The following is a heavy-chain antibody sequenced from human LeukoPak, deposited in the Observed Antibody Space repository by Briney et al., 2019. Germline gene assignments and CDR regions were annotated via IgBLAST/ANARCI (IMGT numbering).Heavy chain of an antibody. CDR1: GYTFTSYA. D-gene: IGHD4-17*01. CDR3: ARDLDGDSNS. J-gene: IGHJ5*02. CDR2: ISTYNGNT. V-gene: IGHV1-18*04. Sequence: ASVKVSCKTSGYTFTSYAISWVRQAPGQGLEWMGWISTYNGNTNYAQKLQGRVTMTTDTSTSTAYLELRSLRSDDTAVYYCARDLDGDSNSWGQGTLVTVPS.